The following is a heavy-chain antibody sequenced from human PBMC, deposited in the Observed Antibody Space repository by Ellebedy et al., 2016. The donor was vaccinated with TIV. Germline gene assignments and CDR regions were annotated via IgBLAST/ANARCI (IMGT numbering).Heavy chain of an antibody. Sequence: PGGSLRLSCKGSGYSFTNYWIGWVRQMPGTGLEWMGIIYPGDSIIRYSPSFQGQVTISADMSISTAYLQLSSLKASDTAMYYCARQGERPFDFWGQGTLVTVSS. J-gene: IGHJ4*02. CDR2: IYPGDSII. CDR3: ARQGERPFDF. V-gene: IGHV5-51*01. CDR1: GYSFTNYW. D-gene: IGHD1-1*01.